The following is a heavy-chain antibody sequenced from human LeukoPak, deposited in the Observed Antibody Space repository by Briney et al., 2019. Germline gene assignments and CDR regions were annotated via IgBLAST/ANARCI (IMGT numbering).Heavy chain of an antibody. CDR1: GFSFTTNA. CDR3: AGDCSSTSCYGMDV. V-gene: IGHV3-23*01. CDR2: ISDSGDKT. D-gene: IGHD2-2*01. Sequence: GGSLRLSCAASGFSFTTNAMNWVRQAPGKGLEWVSGISDSGDKTYCADSVKGRFTISRDNAKNSLYLQMNSLRAEDTAVYYCAGDCSSTSCYGMDVWGQGTTVTVSS. J-gene: IGHJ6*02.